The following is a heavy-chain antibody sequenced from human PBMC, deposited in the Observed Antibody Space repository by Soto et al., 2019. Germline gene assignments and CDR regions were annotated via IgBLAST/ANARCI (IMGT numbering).Heavy chain of an antibody. V-gene: IGHV4-39*01. CDR1: GGSISSSDYW. Sequence: QLQLQESGPGLVKPAETLSLTCTVSGGSISSSDYWWGWIRQPPGKGLEWIGNIYYTGSTYYNPSLKSRVIISVDTSKNQFSLRLSSVTAADTAVYYCARQIGRGSWSLDHWGQGTLVTVSS. D-gene: IGHD6-13*01. CDR3: ARQIGRGSWSLDH. J-gene: IGHJ4*02. CDR2: IYYTGST.